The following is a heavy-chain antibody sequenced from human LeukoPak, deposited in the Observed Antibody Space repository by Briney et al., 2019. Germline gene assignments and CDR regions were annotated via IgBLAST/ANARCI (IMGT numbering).Heavy chain of an antibody. CDR1: GGSISSGGYY. CDR2: IYYSGST. D-gene: IGHD6-6*01. Sequence: PSETLSLTCTVSGGSISSGGYYWSWIRQHPGKGLEWIGYIYYSGSTYYNPSLKSRVTISVDTSKNQFSLKLISVTAADTAVYYCARDFGGDSSSGDPEAFDIWGQGTMVTVS. CDR3: ARDFGGDSSSGDPEAFDI. V-gene: IGHV4-31*03. J-gene: IGHJ3*02.